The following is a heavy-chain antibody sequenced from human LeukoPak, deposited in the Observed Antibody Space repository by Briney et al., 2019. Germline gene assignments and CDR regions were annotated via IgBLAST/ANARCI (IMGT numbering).Heavy chain of an antibody. CDR2: IYYSGST. V-gene: IGHV4-30-4*01. CDR1: GGSISSGDYY. CDR3: ARQPQDLMDYYYYMDV. J-gene: IGHJ6*03. D-gene: IGHD2-8*01. Sequence: SETLSLTCTVSGGSISSGDYYWSWIRQPPGKGLEWIGYIYYSGSTYYNPSLKSRVTISVDTSKNQFSLKLSSVTAADTAVYYCARQPQDLMDYYYYMDVWGKGTTVTVSS.